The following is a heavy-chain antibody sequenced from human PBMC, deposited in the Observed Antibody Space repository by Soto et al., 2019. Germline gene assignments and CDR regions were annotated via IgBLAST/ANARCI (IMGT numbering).Heavy chain of an antibody. CDR3: AKDSLTGYYFDS. CDR2: IYHCGST. Sequence: QLQLQESGSGLVKPSQTLSLSCAVSGGSISSGGYSWNWIRQAPGKDLEWIGYIYHCGSTYYNPSVKSRVSISVDKSNNQSSLNLTSVTDADTAVYFCAKDSLTGYYFDSRGQGALVTVTS. D-gene: IGHD3-9*01. J-gene: IGHJ4*02. CDR1: GGSISSGGYS. V-gene: IGHV4-30-2*01.